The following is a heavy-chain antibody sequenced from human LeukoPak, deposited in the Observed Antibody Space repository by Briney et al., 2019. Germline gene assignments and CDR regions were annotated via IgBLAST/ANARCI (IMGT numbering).Heavy chain of an antibody. V-gene: IGHV3-48*03. CDR2: INSSGSTI. CDR1: GFTFSSYE. J-gene: IGHJ3*02. CDR3: ARGLGSGAFDI. Sequence: GGSLRLSCAASGFTFSSYEMNWVRQAPGKGLEWVSYINSSGSTIYYADSVKGRFTISRDYAKNSLSLQMNSLRAEDTAVYYCARGLGSGAFDIWGQGTMVTVSS. D-gene: IGHD7-27*01.